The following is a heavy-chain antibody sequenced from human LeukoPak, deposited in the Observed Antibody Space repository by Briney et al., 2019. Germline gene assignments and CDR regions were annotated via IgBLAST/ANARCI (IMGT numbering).Heavy chain of an antibody. CDR1: GGSISSSSYY. D-gene: IGHD3-9*01. CDR2: TYYSGST. J-gene: IGHJ4*02. Sequence: SETLSLTCTVSGGSISSSSYYWGWIRQPPGKGLEWIGSTYYSGSTYYNPSLKSRVTISVDTSKNQFSLKLSSVTAADTAVYYCARDNLDYDILTGYSQYYFDYWGQGTLVTVSS. CDR3: ARDNLDYDILTGYSQYYFDY. V-gene: IGHV4-39*02.